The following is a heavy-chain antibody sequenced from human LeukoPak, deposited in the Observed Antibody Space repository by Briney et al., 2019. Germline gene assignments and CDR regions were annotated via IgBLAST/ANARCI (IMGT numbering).Heavy chain of an antibody. V-gene: IGHV1-69*01. CDR3: ARGYYDILTGYRPPLWFDP. D-gene: IGHD3-9*01. J-gene: IGHJ5*02. CDR2: IIPIFGTA. Sequence: ASVKVSCKASGGTFSSYAISWVRQAPGQGREWMGGIIPIFGTANYAQKFQGRVTITADESTSTAYMELSSLRSEDTAVYYCARGYYDILTGYRPPLWFDPWGQGTLVTVSS. CDR1: GGTFSSYA.